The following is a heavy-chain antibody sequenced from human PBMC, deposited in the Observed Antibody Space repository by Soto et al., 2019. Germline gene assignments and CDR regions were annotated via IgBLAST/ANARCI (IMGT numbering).Heavy chain of an antibody. CDR2: IYYSGTT. Sequence: PSETLSLTCTVSGGSISSGAYYWSWIRQPPRKGLEWIGYIYYSGTTYYNPSLKSRVTISVDTSQNQFSLNLNSVTAADTAVYYCARDTTGSYSSPSYWYFDLWGRGTLVTVSS. CDR3: ARDTTGSYSSPSYWYFDL. V-gene: IGHV4-30-4*01. J-gene: IGHJ2*01. D-gene: IGHD1-26*01. CDR1: GGSISSGAYY.